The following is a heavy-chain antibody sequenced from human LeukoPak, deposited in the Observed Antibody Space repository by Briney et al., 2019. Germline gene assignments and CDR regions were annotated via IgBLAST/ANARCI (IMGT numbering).Heavy chain of an antibody. CDR1: GYTFTSYG. D-gene: IGHD6-19*01. CDR2: ISAYNGNT. CDR3: ARDLRPAVAMRNYFDY. Sequence: ASVKVYCKASGYTFTSYGISWVRQAPGQGLEWMGWISAYNGNTNYAQKLQGRVTMTTDTSTSTAYMELRSLRSDDTAVYYCARDLRPAVAMRNYFDYWGQGTLVTVSS. V-gene: IGHV1-18*01. J-gene: IGHJ4*02.